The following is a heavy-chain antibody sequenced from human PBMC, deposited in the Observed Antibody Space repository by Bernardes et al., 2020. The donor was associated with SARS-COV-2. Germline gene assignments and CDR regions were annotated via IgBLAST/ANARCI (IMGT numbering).Heavy chain of an antibody. CDR1: GGSISSYY. V-gene: IGHV4-59*08. CDR2: VYYSGST. Sequence: SETLSLTCTLSGGSISSYYWNWIRQTPGRGLEWIGHVYYSGSTSYNPSLKSRVTMSLDTSKNQFSLQLASVTAADTAVYFCARRGRSSNTTVAYSVAFDSWGPGTLVSVSS. D-gene: IGHD1-1*01. J-gene: IGHJ4*02. CDR3: ARRGRSSNTTVAYSVAFDS.